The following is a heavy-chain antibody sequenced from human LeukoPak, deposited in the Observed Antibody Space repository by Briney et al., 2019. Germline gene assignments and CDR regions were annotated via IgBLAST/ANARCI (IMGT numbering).Heavy chain of an antibody. CDR1: GYTFTGYY. V-gene: IGHV1-2*02. Sequence: GCSVKVSCKASGYTFTGYYMHGVGQAPAQGLDWMGWINYNSGGTNYEQEFQGRVTMTRDTYISKAYLELSRLRSDDTAVYYCARNKLVGATHTYDAFDIWGQGTMVTVSS. D-gene: IGHD1-26*01. CDR2: INYNSGGT. CDR3: ARNKLVGATHTYDAFDI. J-gene: IGHJ3*02.